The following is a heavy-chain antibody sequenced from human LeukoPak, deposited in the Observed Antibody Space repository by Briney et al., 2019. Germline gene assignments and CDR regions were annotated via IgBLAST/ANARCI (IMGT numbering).Heavy chain of an antibody. CDR2: IYSNNST. CDR3: AKDVGKWESLHFFDY. CDR1: GFTVSSNY. J-gene: IGHJ4*02. V-gene: IGHV3-53*01. D-gene: IGHD1-26*01. Sequence: GGSLRLSCAASGFTVSSNYMTWVRQAPGKGLEWVSVIYSNNSTFYADSVKGRFTISRDNSKNTLYLQMNSLRAEDTAVYYCAKDVGKWESLHFFDYWGQGTLVTVSS.